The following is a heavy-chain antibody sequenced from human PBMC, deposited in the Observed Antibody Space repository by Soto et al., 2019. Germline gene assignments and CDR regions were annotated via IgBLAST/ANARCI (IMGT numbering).Heavy chain of an antibody. D-gene: IGHD3-10*01. CDR3: VKNSGWFNT. CDR2: IDGSGGIT. CDR1: GFTFGTAD. V-gene: IGHV3-23*01. J-gene: IGHJ5*02. Sequence: GGSLRLSCAASGFTFGTADMIWVRQAPGEGLEWVSTIDGSGGITYYADSVKGRFTISRDNSRNTVYLQMNSLRGDDTALYYCVKNSGWFNTWGQGALVTVYS.